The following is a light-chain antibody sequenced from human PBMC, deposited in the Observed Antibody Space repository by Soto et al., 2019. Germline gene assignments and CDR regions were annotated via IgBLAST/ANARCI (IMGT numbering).Light chain of an antibody. CDR1: SSNIGSNT. CDR3: AAWDDSLRGV. Sequence: QSVLTQPPSASGTPGQRVTISCSGSSSNIGSNTVNWYQQLPGTAPKLLIYSNNQRPSVVPDRFSGSKSGTSASLAISGLQSEDEADYYCAAWDDSLRGVFGGGTKLTVL. CDR2: SNN. J-gene: IGLJ2*01. V-gene: IGLV1-44*01.